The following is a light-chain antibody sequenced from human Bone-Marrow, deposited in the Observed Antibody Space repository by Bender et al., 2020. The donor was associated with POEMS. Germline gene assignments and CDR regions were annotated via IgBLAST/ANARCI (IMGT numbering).Light chain of an antibody. CDR2: EVN. V-gene: IGLV2-14*01. CDR1: SSDVGGYNY. J-gene: IGLJ3*02. Sequence: QSALSQPASVSGSPGLSITISCTGTSSDVGGYNYVSWYQQHPGKAPKLMIYEVNKRPSGVPDRFSGSRSGTSASLAISGLQSEDEADYYCAVWDDSLNGWVFGGGTKLTVL. CDR3: AVWDDSLNGWV.